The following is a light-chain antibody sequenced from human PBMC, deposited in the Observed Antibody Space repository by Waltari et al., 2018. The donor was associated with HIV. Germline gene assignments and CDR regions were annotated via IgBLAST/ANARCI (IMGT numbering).Light chain of an antibody. V-gene: IGLV10-54*01. CDR2: RSN. Sequence: AGLSQPPSLSTGLGQTATLTCTGNRDNVGHQGAVVLQTHQGLPPRRLSHRSNNRPSCVSDRFFTATAGNTAFLTIRGLRSEDEADYFFSAWDSSLPGWIFGGGTQLAVL. CDR1: RDNVGHQG. CDR3: SAWDSSLPGWI. J-gene: IGLJ2*01.